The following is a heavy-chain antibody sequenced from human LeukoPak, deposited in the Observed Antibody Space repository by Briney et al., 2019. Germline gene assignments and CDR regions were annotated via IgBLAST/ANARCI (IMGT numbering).Heavy chain of an antibody. CDR2: ISSSSSAR. J-gene: IGHJ4*02. Sequence: QPGGSLRLSCAASGFTFSNHSMNWVRQAPGKGLEWISYISSSSSARYYAGSVKGRFIISRDDASNSLYLQMNSLRAEDTAIYYCARMSGSRLPGYWGQGALVTVSS. D-gene: IGHD3-3*01. CDR1: GFTFSNHS. CDR3: ARMSGSRLPGY. V-gene: IGHV3-48*01.